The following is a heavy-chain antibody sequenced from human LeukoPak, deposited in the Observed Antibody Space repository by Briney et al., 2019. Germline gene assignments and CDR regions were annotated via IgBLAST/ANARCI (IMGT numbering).Heavy chain of an antibody. V-gene: IGHV2-5*01. Sequence: ESGPTLVNPTQTLTLTCTFSGFSLSTSGVGVGWIRQPPGKALEWLALIYWNDDRRYSPSLKSRLTITKDTSKNQVVLTMTNMDPVDTATYSCAHMAIYYDFWSGYYSGSNYFDYWGQGTLVTVSS. CDR3: AHMAIYYDFWSGYYSGSNYFDY. CDR2: IYWNDDR. CDR1: GFSLSTSGVG. J-gene: IGHJ4*02. D-gene: IGHD3-3*01.